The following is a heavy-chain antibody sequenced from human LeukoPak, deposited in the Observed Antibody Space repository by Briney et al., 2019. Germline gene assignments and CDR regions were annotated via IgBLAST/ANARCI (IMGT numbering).Heavy chain of an antibody. CDR3: ASGPYPAAGTDHQFDY. Sequence: SETLSLTCTVSGASLSSYYWSWIRQPPGKGLEWIGYIFYRGSTHYNPSLKSRVTISVDTSKNQFSLKLNSVTAADTAVYYCASGPYPAAGTDHQFDYWGQGTLVTVSS. V-gene: IGHV4-59*01. D-gene: IGHD6-13*01. CDR1: GASLSSYY. J-gene: IGHJ4*02. CDR2: IFYRGST.